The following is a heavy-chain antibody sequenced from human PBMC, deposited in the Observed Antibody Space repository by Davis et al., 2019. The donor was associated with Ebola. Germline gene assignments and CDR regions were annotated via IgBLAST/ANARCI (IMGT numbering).Heavy chain of an antibody. V-gene: IGHV3-72*01. CDR3: ARERGSSSWVYFDY. Sequence: PGGSLRLSCAASGFTFSGSAMHWVRQASGKGLEWVGRTRNKANSYTTEYAASVKGRFTISRDDSKNSLYLQMNSLKTEDTAVYYCARERGSSSWVYFDYWGQGTLVTVSS. D-gene: IGHD6-13*01. CDR2: TRNKANSYTT. J-gene: IGHJ4*02. CDR1: GFTFSGSA.